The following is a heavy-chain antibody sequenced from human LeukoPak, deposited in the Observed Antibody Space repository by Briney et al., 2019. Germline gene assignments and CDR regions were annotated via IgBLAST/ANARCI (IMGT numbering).Heavy chain of an antibody. CDR2: ISGDGGST. V-gene: IGHV3-43*02. J-gene: IGHJ3*02. D-gene: IGHD2-15*01. CDR3: AKEIDTLGTNAFDI. Sequence: GSLRLSCAASGVTFDDYAMHWVRQAPGKGLEWVSLISGDGGSTYYADSVRGRFTISRDNSKNSLYLQMDSLRTEDTAFYYCAKEIDTLGTNAFDIWGQGTMVTVSS. CDR1: GVTFDDYA.